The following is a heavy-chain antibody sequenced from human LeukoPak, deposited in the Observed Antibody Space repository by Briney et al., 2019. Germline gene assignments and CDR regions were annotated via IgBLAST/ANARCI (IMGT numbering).Heavy chain of an antibody. J-gene: IGHJ4*02. CDR2: IYHSGST. CDR1: SASISSGGYS. CDR3: ARPGGDYGDYFDY. Sequence: SETLSLTCAVSSASISSGGYSWSWIRHPPGKGLEWIGYIYHSGSTYYNPSLKSRVTISLNRSKNQFSLQLTSVTAADTAVYYCARPGGDYGDYFDYWGQGTLVTVSS. V-gene: IGHV4-30-2*01. D-gene: IGHD4-17*01.